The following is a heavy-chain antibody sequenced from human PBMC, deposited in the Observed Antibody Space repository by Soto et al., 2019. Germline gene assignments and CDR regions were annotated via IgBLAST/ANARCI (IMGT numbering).Heavy chain of an antibody. CDR2: ISYDGSNK. Sequence: QVQLVGSGGGVVQPGRSLRLSCAASGFTFSSYAMHWVRQAPGKGLEWVAVISYDGSNKYYADSVKGRFTISRDNSKNTLYLQMNSLRAEDTAVYYCAREMGYYDSSGFDYWGQGTLVTVSS. CDR3: AREMGYYDSSGFDY. CDR1: GFTFSSYA. D-gene: IGHD3-22*01. V-gene: IGHV3-30-3*01. J-gene: IGHJ4*02.